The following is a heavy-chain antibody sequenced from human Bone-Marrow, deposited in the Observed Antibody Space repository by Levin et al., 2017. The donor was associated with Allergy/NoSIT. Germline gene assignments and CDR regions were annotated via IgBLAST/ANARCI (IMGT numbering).Heavy chain of an antibody. CDR2: INTDGSST. CDR3: ARDPVEWELPQDY. V-gene: IGHV3-74*01. CDR1: GFTFSSYW. D-gene: IGHD1-26*01. Sequence: LSLPCAASGFTFSSYWMHWVRRAPGKGLVWVSLINTDGSSTNYADSVKGRFTVSRDNAKNTLYLQMNSLRAEDTAVYYCARDPVEWELPQDYWGQGTLVTVSS. J-gene: IGHJ4*02.